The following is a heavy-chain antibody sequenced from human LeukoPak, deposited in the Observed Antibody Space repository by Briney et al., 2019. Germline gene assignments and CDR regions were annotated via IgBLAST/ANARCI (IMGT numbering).Heavy chain of an antibody. J-gene: IGHJ4*02. CDR3: ARSSWGDSSGYFDY. CDR1: GGSFSGYY. Sequence: SETLSLTCAVYGGSFSGYYWSWIRQPPGKGLEWIGYIYYSGSTNYNPSLKSRVTISVDTSKNQFSLKLSSVTAADTAVYYCARSSWGDSSGYFDYWGQGTLVTVSS. CDR2: IYYSGST. D-gene: IGHD3-22*01. V-gene: IGHV4-59*01.